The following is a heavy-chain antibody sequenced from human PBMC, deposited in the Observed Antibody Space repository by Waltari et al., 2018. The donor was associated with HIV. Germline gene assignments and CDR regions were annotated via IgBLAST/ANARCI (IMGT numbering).Heavy chain of an antibody. V-gene: IGHV4-59*11. CDR1: GGSISSHY. Sequence: QVQVQESGPGLVKPSETLSLTCTVSGGSISSHYWSWIRQTPGKGLEWIGYIFYDGRTDYNPSLKSRVTLTVDTSKNQFSLNLRSVTTADTAVYYRARGLVPIDFNGMDVWGQGTMVTVSS. J-gene: IGHJ6*02. CDR2: IFYDGRT. CDR3: ARGLVPIDFNGMDV. D-gene: IGHD3-16*01.